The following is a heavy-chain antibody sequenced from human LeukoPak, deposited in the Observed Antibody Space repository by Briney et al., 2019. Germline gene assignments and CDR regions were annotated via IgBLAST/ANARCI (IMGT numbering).Heavy chain of an antibody. CDR2: ISSGSSTI. CDR3: ARDGVTMVRGAFDY. J-gene: IGHJ4*02. CDR1: GFTFSSYS. V-gene: IGHV3-48*04. D-gene: IGHD3-10*01. Sequence: QPGGSLRLSCAASGFTFSSYSMNWVRQAPGKGLEWVSYISSGSSTIYYADSVKGRFTISRDNAKNSLYLQMNSLRAEDTAVYYCARDGVTMVRGAFDYWGQGTLVTVSS.